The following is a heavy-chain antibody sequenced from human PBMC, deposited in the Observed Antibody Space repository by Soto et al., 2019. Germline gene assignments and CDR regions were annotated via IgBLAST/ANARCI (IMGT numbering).Heavy chain of an antibody. CDR1: GFTFSSYS. CDR2: ISGSGVST. CDR3: AKDRFTSATMRVVVGYY. J-gene: IGHJ4*02. Sequence: PGGSLRLSCAASGFTFSSYSISWVRQAPWKGLEWVSAISGSGVSTYYADSVKGRFTISRDNSKNTLYLQMNSLRAEDTAVYYCAKDRFTSATMRVVVGYYLAQGTLLTGSS. D-gene: IGHD3-22*01. V-gene: IGHV3-23*01.